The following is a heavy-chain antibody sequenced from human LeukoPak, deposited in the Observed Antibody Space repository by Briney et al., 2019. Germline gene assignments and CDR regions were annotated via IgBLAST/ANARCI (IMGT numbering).Heavy chain of an antibody. CDR2: IFPSGGEI. CDR1: GFTFSSYA. CDR3: ATYRQVLLPFES. D-gene: IGHD2-8*02. V-gene: IGHV3-23*01. J-gene: IGHJ4*02. Sequence: GGSLRLSCAASGFTFSSYAMSWVRQAPGKGLEWVSSIFPSGGEIHYADSVRGRFTISRDNSKSTLSLQMKSLRAEDTAMYYCATYRQVLLPFESWGQGTLVTVSS.